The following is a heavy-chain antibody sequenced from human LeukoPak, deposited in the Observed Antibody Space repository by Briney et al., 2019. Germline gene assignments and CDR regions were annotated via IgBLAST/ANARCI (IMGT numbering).Heavy chain of an antibody. V-gene: IGHV4-59*01. D-gene: IGHD3-3*01. Sequence: PSETLSLACTVSGGSISSYYWSWIRQPPGKGLEWIGYSDYSGSTNYSPSLKSRVTISVDTSKNQFTLKLSSVTAADTAVYYCARAGTDDFWSGYGARRVGWFDPWGQGTPVTVSS. J-gene: IGHJ5*02. CDR1: GGSISSYY. CDR3: ARAGTDDFWSGYGARRVGWFDP. CDR2: SDYSGST.